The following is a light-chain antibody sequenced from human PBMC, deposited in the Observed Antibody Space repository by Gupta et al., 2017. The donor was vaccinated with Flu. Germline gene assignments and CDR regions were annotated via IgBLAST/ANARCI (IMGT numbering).Light chain of an antibody. Sequence: EIVLTQSPATLSLSPGERATLSCRASQSVSSYLAWYQQKPGQAPRLLIYDASNSATGIPARFSGSGSGTDFTLTISSREQEDFAVYYCQQRSNWPPDTFGGGTKVEIK. CDR2: DAS. CDR1: QSVSSY. V-gene: IGKV3-11*01. CDR3: QQRSNWPPDT. J-gene: IGKJ4*01.